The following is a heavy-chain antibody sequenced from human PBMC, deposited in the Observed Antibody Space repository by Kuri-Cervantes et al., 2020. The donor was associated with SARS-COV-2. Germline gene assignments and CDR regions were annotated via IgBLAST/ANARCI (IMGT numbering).Heavy chain of an antibody. J-gene: IGHJ4*02. Sequence: GSLRLSCAVYGGSFSGYYWSWIRQPPGKGLEWIGEINHSGSTNYNPSLKSRVTISVDTSKNQFSLKLSSVTAADTAVYYCARASGWYSIDYWGQGTLVTVSS. D-gene: IGHD6-19*01. CDR3: ARASGWYSIDY. CDR2: INHSGST. CDR1: GGSFSGYY. V-gene: IGHV4-34*01.